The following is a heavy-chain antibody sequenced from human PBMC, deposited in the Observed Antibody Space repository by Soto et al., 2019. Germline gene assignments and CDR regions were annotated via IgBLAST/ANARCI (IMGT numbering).Heavy chain of an antibody. V-gene: IGHV1-8*01. CDR3: ARERAAARSNWFDP. CDR2: TNPNSGNT. J-gene: IGHJ5*02. CDR1: GYTFTSYD. Sequence: GASVKVSCKASGYTFTSYDINWVRQATGQGLEWMGWTNPNSGNTGYAQKFQGRVTMTRNTSISTAYMELSSLRSEDTAVYYCARERAAARSNWFDPWGQGTLVTVST. D-gene: IGHD6-13*01.